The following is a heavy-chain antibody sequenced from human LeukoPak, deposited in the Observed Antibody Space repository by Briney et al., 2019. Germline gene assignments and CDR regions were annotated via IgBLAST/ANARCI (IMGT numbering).Heavy chain of an antibody. Sequence: GRSLRLSCAASGFTFSSYGMHWVRQAPGKGLEWVAVISYDGSNKYYADSVKGRFTISRDNSKNTLYVQMNSLRAEDTAIYYCAKDRVWATSPRTIDYWGQGTLVTVSS. CDR1: GFTFSSYG. V-gene: IGHV3-30*18. CDR2: ISYDGSNK. CDR3: AKDRVWATSPRTIDY. J-gene: IGHJ4*02. D-gene: IGHD5-12*01.